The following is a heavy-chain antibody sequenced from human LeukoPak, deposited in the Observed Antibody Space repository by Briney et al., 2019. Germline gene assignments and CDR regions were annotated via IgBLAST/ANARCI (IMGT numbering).Heavy chain of an antibody. D-gene: IGHD3-22*01. CDR2: ISGTGGST. Sequence: PGGSLRLSCAASGFTFSSYGMSWVRQAPGKGLEWVSSISGTGGSTYYADSVKGRCTISRDNSKNTLYLQMNSLRAEDTAVYYCAKNSMIVVVSESLDYWGQGTLVTVSS. CDR1: GFTFSSYG. CDR3: AKNSMIVVVSESLDY. V-gene: IGHV3-23*01. J-gene: IGHJ4*02.